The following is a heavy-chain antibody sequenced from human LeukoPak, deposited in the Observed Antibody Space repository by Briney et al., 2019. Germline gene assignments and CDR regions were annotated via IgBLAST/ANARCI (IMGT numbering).Heavy chain of an antibody. Sequence: PSETLSLTCAVYGGSFSGYYWSWIRQPPGKGLEWIGEINHSGSTNYNPSLKSRVTISVDTSKNQFSLKLSSVTAEDTAVYYCAKESAHNGYGRWISSSWHYFDYWGQGTLVTVSS. D-gene: IGHD6-13*01. CDR3: AKESAHNGYGRWISSSWHYFDY. CDR1: GGSFSGYY. J-gene: IGHJ4*02. CDR2: INHSGST. V-gene: IGHV4-34*01.